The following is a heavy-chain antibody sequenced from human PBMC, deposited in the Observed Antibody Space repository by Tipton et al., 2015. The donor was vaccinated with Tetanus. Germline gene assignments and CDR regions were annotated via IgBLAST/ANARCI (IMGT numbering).Heavy chain of an antibody. V-gene: IGHV3-74*01. D-gene: IGHD6-19*01. CDR3: ARDSSMAVADPILWY. CDR1: GFTVSSNY. CDR2: INSDGSST. J-gene: IGHJ4*02. Sequence: SLRLSCAASGFTVSSNYMNWVRQAPGKGLVWVSRINSDGSSTSYADSVKGRFTISRDNAKNTLYLQMNSLRAEDTAVYYCARDSSMAVADPILWYWGQGTLVTVSS.